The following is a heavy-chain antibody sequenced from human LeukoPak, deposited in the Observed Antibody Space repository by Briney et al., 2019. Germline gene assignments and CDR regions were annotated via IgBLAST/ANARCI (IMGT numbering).Heavy chain of an antibody. CDR2: ISWNSGSI. CDR1: GFTFDDCA. J-gene: IGHJ4*02. V-gene: IGHV3-9*01. CDR3: AKDMSIAVAGAFDY. Sequence: GRSLRLSCAASGFTFDDCAMHWVRQAPGKGLEWVSGISWNSGSIGYADSVKGRFTISRDNAKNSLYLQMNSLRAEDTALYYCAKDMSIAVAGAFDYWGQGTLVTVSS. D-gene: IGHD6-19*01.